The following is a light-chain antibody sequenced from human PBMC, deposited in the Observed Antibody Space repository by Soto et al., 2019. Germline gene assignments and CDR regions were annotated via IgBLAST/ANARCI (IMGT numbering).Light chain of an antibody. V-gene: IGLV2-23*01. CDR2: EGN. J-gene: IGLJ7*01. CDR3: CSYAPSRSLL. Sequence: QPVLTQPASVSGSPGQSITISCTGTSSDVGTYNLVTWYQQHPGKAPKLIIYEGNKRPSGVSNRFSASKSGNTASLTISGLQDDDEADYYCCSYAPSRSLLFGGGTQLTVL. CDR1: SSDVGTYNL.